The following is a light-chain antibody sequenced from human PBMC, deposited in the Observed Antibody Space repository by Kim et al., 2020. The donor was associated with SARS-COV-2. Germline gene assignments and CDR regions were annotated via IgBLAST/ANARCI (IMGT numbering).Light chain of an antibody. J-gene: IGKJ2*01. CDR1: QSVGTS. Sequence: DIQMTQSPSSLSASVGDSVTITCRASQSVGTSLNWYQQKPGKAPQFLIFAASSLRSGVPSRFSGSASGTDFTLTISSLQPEDFATYYCQQSYGFPHTFGQGTKLEI. CDR2: AAS. V-gene: IGKV1-39*01. CDR3: QQSYGFPHT.